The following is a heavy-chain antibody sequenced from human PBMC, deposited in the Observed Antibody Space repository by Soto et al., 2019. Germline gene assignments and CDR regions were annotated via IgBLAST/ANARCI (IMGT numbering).Heavy chain of an antibody. CDR1: GYTFTSYA. J-gene: IGHJ5*02. Sequence: AXVKVSCKASGYTFTSYAMHWVRQAPGQRLEWMGWISAYNGNTNYAQKLQGRVTMTTDTSTSTAYMELRSLRSDDTAVYYCARKVDSSSSSPFDPWGQGTLVTVS. V-gene: IGHV1-18*01. D-gene: IGHD6-6*01. CDR2: ISAYNGNT. CDR3: ARKVDSSSSSPFDP.